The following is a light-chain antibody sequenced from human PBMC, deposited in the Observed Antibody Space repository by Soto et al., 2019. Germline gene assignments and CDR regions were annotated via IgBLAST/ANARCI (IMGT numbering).Light chain of an antibody. V-gene: IGLV1-44*01. CDR3: AAWADSMDGVV. J-gene: IGLJ2*01. CDR1: SSNIGSNT. Sequence: QPVLAQPPSASGTPGQRVTISCSGSSSNIGSNTVNWYQQLPGTDPKLRIYSENQRPSGVPDRFSGSESGTSASLAISGLQSDDEADYYCAAWADSMDGVVFGGGTKVTVL. CDR2: SEN.